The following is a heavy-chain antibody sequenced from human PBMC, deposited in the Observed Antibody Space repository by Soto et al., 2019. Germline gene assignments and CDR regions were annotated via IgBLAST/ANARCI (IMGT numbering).Heavy chain of an antibody. CDR3: ATTIAARPPVAFDI. D-gene: IGHD6-6*01. V-gene: IGHV1-24*01. J-gene: IGHJ3*02. CDR2: FDPEDGET. CDR1: GYTLTELS. Sequence: ASVNVSCKVSGYTLTELSMHWVRQAPGKGLEWMGGFDPEDGETIYARKFQGRVTMTEDTSTDTAYMELSSLRSEYTAVYYCATTIAARPPVAFDIWGQGTMVTVSS.